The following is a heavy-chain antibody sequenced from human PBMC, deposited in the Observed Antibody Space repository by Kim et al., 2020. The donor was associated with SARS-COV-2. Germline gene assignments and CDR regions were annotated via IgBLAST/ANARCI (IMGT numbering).Heavy chain of an antibody. CDR2: INPTGGST. V-gene: IGHV1-46*01. CDR1: GYSFISYY. Sequence: ASVKVSCKVFGYSFISYYIHWVRQAPGQGLVWMGMINPTGGSTDYAQKFQGRVTMTRDTSTSTLYMELSRLRSDDTAVYYCTSGNWPYQSRLYPFDYWGQGTLVTVSS. CDR3: TSGNWPYQSRLYPFDY. J-gene: IGHJ4*02. D-gene: IGHD1-1*01.